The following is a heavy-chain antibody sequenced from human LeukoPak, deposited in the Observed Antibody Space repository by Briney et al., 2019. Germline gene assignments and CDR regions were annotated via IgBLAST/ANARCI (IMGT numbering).Heavy chain of an antibody. Sequence: PSETLSLTCAVYGGSFSGYYWSWIRQPPGKGLEWIGEINHSGSTNYNPSLKSRFTISVDTSKNQFSLKLSSVTAADTAVYYCARGLVNIVVVPAARAYYYYYYMDVWGKGTTVTVSS. CDR3: ARGLVNIVVVPAARAYYYYYYMDV. D-gene: IGHD2-2*01. J-gene: IGHJ6*03. CDR2: INHSGST. V-gene: IGHV4-34*01. CDR1: GGSFSGYY.